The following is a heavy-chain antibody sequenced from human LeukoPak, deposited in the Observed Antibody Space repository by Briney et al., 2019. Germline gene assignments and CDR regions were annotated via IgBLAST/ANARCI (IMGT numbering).Heavy chain of an antibody. CDR1: GFTFGSYS. Sequence: GGSLRLSCAASGFTFGSYSMNWVRQAPGKGLEWVSYISSSSSTIYYADSVKGRFTISRDNAKNSLYLQMNSLRAEDTAVYYCARDSEQQLITGAFDYWGQGTLVTVSS. D-gene: IGHD6-13*01. V-gene: IGHV3-48*04. CDR2: ISSSSSTI. J-gene: IGHJ4*02. CDR3: ARDSEQQLITGAFDY.